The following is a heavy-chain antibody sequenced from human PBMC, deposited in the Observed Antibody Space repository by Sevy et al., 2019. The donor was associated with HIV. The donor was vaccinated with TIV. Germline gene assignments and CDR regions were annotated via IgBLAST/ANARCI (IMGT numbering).Heavy chain of an antibody. CDR2: IYMGGST. V-gene: IGHV3-53*01. CDR1: GLTVSSNF. J-gene: IGHJ4*02. CDR3: ARGKHISDYYGSFDY. D-gene: IGHD3-3*01. Sequence: GGSLRLSCAASGLTVSSNFMSWVRQAPGKGLEWVSVIYMGGSTYYADSVKGRFTISRDDSKNTLYLQMNSLRAEDTAVYYCARGKHISDYYGSFDYWGQGTLVTVSS.